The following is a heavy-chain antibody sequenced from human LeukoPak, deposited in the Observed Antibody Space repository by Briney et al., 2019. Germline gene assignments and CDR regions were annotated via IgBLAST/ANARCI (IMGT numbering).Heavy chain of an antibody. D-gene: IGHD1-14*01. CDR2: ISWNSGSI. CDR1: GFTFDDYA. V-gene: IGHV3-9*01. J-gene: IGHJ4*02. Sequence: GRSLRLSCAASGFTFDDYAMHWVRQAPGKGLEWVSGISWNSGSIGYADSVKGRFTISRDNAKNSLYLQMNSLRAEDTALYYCAKDLLGGPPRGRVFDYWGQGTLVTVSS. CDR3: AKDLLGGPPRGRVFDY.